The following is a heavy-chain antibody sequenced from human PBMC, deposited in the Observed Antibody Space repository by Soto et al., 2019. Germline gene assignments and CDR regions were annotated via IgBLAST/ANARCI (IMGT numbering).Heavy chain of an antibody. CDR3: ARLVIAAEGWFDP. CDR1: GGSISSSSYY. D-gene: IGHD6-13*01. Sequence: SSETLSLTCTVSGGSISSSSYYWGWIRQPPGKGLEWIGSIYYSGSTYYNPSLKSRVTISVDTSKNQFSLKLSSVTAADTAVYYCARLVIAAEGWFDPWGQGTLVTVSS. J-gene: IGHJ5*02. CDR2: IYYSGST. V-gene: IGHV4-39*01.